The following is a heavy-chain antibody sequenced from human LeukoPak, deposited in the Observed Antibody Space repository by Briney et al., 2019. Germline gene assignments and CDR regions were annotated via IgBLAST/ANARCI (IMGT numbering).Heavy chain of an antibody. J-gene: IGHJ6*03. D-gene: IGHD2-21*01. CDR3: AKDAGGEDYYYYMDV. CDR2: ISWDGGST. V-gene: IGHV3-43D*03. CDR1: GFTFDDYA. Sequence: GGSLRLSCAASGFTFDDYAMHWVRQAPGKGLEWVSLISWDGGSTYYADSVKGRFTISRDNSKNSLHLQMNSLRAEDTALYYCAKDAGGEDYYYYMDVWGKGTTVTVSS.